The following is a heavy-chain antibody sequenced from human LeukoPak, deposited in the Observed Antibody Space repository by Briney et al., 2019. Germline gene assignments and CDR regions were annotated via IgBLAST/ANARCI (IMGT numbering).Heavy chain of an antibody. D-gene: IGHD6-13*01. CDR1: GGSISSGGYY. CDR2: IYYSGST. CDR3: ARVSPEAAGTEGAFDI. Sequence: SETLSLTCTVSGGSISSGGYYWSWIRQHPGKGLEWIGYIYYSGSTYYNPSLKSRVTISVDTSKNQFSLKLSSVTAADTAVYYCARVSPEAAGTEGAFDIWGQGTMVTVSS. J-gene: IGHJ3*02. V-gene: IGHV4-31*03.